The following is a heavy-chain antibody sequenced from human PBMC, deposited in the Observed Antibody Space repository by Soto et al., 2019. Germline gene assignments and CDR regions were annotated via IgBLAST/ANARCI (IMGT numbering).Heavy chain of an antibody. D-gene: IGHD3-16*01. V-gene: IGHV3-74*01. J-gene: IGHJ4*02. Sequence: GGSLRLSCAASGFTFSSHWMHWVRQAPGKGLVWVSRLSSDGSSRSYADSVKGRFTISRDNAKNTLYLQMNSLGAEDTATYYCARDRWGNGYGPPDYWGQGTLVTVSS. CDR1: GFTFSSHW. CDR3: ARDRWGNGYGPPDY. CDR2: LSSDGSSR.